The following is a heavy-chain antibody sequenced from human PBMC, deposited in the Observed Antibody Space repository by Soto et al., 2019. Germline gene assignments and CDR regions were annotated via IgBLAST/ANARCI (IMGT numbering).Heavy chain of an antibody. CDR1: GGTFSSYA. V-gene: IGHV1-69*13. Sequence: ASVKVSCKASGGTFSSYAISWVRQAPGQGLEWMGGIIPIFGTANYAQKFQGRVTITADESTSTAYMELSSLRSEDTAVYYCATERGQNYDLWSGYYPMWFDPWGQGTLVTVSS. J-gene: IGHJ5*02. CDR2: IIPIFGTA. D-gene: IGHD3-3*01. CDR3: ATERGQNYDLWSGYYPMWFDP.